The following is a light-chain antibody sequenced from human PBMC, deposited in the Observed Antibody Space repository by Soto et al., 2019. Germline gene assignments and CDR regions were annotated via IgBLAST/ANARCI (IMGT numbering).Light chain of an antibody. J-gene: IGLJ1*01. V-gene: IGLV1-51*02. CDR2: ENN. Sequence: QSVLTQPPSVSAAPGQKVTISCYGSTSSIGNNYVCWYQQVPGTAPKLLIYENNKRPSGIPDRFSGSKSGTSATLGITGLLTGDEADYYCGTWDSSLNTDVFGTGTKVTVL. CDR1: TSSIGNNY. CDR3: GTWDSSLNTDV.